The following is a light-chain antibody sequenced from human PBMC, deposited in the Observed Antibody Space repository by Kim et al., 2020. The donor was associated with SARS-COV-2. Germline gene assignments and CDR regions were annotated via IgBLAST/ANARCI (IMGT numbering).Light chain of an antibody. CDR3: QVWDSSSDHRV. Sequence: AQVKAARITSGGNNIGGKREHWYQQKQDQAPVLILYNDSDRTSGVPGRFSGSTSGNAATLTISRVSAEDEDDYYCQVWDSSSDHRVFGGGTQLTVL. V-gene: IGLV3-21*03. J-gene: IGLJ3*02. CDR1: NIGGKR. CDR2: NDS.